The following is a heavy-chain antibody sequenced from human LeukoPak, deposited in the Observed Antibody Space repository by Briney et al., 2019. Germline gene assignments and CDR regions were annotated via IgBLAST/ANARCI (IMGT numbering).Heavy chain of an antibody. Sequence: PGTSLRLSCAASGFTVSSNYMSWVRQAPGKGLEWVSIIYTGGTTHYADSLNDRFTISRDDSINTLYLQMNSLRAEDMAVYYCAKETERLTIDYWGQGTLVTVSS. J-gene: IGHJ4*02. D-gene: IGHD3-16*01. CDR2: IYTGGTT. CDR3: AKETERLTIDY. V-gene: IGHV3-66*01. CDR1: GFTVSSNY.